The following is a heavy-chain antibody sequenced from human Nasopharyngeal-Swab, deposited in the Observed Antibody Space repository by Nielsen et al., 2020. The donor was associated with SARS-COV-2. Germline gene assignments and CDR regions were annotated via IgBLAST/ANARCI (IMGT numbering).Heavy chain of an antibody. CDR2: ISGSGGST. V-gene: IGHV3-23*01. CDR3: AKSKGMADAFDI. Sequence: GESLKISCAASGFTFSSYAMSWVRQAPGKGLEWVSAISGSGGSTYYADSVKGRFTISRDNSKNTPYLQMNSLRAEDTAVYYCAKSKGMADAFDIWGQGTMVTVSS. CDR1: GFTFSSYA. D-gene: IGHD5-24*01. J-gene: IGHJ3*02.